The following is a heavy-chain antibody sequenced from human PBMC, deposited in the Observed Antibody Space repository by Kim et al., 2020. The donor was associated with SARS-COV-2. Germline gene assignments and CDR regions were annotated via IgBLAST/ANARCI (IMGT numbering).Heavy chain of an antibody. CDR3: ARGYCSSTSCYGPLDY. D-gene: IGHD2-2*01. V-gene: IGHV1-3*01. J-gene: IGHJ4*02. Sequence: KFQGRDTITRDTSASTAYMELRSLRSEDTAVYYCARGYCSSTSCYGPLDYWGQGTLVTVSS.